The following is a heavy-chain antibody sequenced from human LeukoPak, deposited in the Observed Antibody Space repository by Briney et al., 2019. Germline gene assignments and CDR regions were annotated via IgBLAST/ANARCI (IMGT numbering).Heavy chain of an antibody. CDR2: IIPIFGTA. Sequence: SVKVSCKASGGTFSSYAISWVRQAPGQGLEWMGGIIPIFGTANYAQKFQGRVTITTDESTSTAYMELSSLRSEDTAVYYCATDFWSGQYNWSDPWGQGTLVTVSS. V-gene: IGHV1-69*05. CDR3: ATDFWSGQYNWSDP. D-gene: IGHD3-3*01. J-gene: IGHJ5*02. CDR1: GGTFSSYA.